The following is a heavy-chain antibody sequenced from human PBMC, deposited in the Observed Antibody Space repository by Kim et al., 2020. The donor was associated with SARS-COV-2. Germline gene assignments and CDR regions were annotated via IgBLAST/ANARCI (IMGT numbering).Heavy chain of an antibody. J-gene: IGHJ4*02. CDR1: GGSVSSGSYY. V-gene: IGHV4-61*01. CDR2: IYCSGST. CDR3: ARDRLGNDFDY. D-gene: IGHD5-12*01. Sequence: SETLSLTCTVSGGSVSSGSYYWSWIRQPPGKGLEWIGYIYCSGSTNYNPSLKSRVTISVDTSKNQFSLKLSSVTAADTAVYYCARDRLGNDFDYWGQGTLVTVSS.